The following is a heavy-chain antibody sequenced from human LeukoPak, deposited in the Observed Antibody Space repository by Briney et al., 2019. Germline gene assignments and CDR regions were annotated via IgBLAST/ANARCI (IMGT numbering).Heavy chain of an antibody. D-gene: IGHD5-18*01. Sequence: PSETLSLTCTVSGGSISSSSYYWGWIRQSPGKGLEWIGSIYYSGSTYYNPSLKSRVTISVDTSKNQFSLKLSSVTAADTAVYYCARGQGYTAMVTHAFDIWGQGTMVTVSS. CDR2: IYYSGST. CDR3: ARGQGYTAMVTHAFDI. V-gene: IGHV4-39*07. CDR1: GGSISSSSYY. J-gene: IGHJ3*02.